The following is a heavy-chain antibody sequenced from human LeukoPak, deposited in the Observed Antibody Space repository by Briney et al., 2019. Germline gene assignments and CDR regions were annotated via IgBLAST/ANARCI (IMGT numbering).Heavy chain of an antibody. Sequence: SQTLSLTCAVSGGSISSGGYSWSWIRQPPGKGLEWIGYIYHSGSTYYNPSLKSRVTISVDRSKNQFSLKLSSVTAADTAVYYCARDTRYGMDVWGQGTTVTVSS. J-gene: IGHJ6*02. CDR2: IYHSGST. CDR1: GGSISSGGYS. V-gene: IGHV4-30-2*01. CDR3: ARDTRYGMDV.